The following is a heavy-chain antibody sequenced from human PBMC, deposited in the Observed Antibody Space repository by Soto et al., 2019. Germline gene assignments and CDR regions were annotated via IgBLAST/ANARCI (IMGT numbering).Heavy chain of an antibody. J-gene: IGHJ6*02. CDR3: AISYVYYCSDSTEDDFDV. D-gene: IGHD2-15*01. V-gene: IGHV1-8*01. CDR1: GYTFTSFH. Sequence: ASVKVSCKASGYTFTSFHINWVRQPTGQGLEWVGWMNPNNGNTGYAQKFQGRVTMTRNTSTRTAYLELSSLTSEDTAVYYCAISYVYYCSDSTEDDFDVWGQGTTVPVSS. CDR2: MNPNNGNT.